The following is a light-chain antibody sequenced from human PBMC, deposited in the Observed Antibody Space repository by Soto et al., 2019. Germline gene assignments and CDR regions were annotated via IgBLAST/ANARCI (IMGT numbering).Light chain of an antibody. V-gene: IGKV3-11*01. Sequence: EIVLTQSPATLSLSPGERATLSCRASQSVSSYLAWYHQKPGQAPRLLIYDASNRATGIPARFSGSGSGTDFTLTISSLEPEDFAVYYCQQRSNRPPSITFGQGTRLEIK. J-gene: IGKJ5*01. CDR1: QSVSSY. CDR3: QQRSNRPPSIT. CDR2: DAS.